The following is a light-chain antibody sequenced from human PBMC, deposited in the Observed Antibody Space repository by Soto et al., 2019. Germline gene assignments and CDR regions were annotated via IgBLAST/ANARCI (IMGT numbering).Light chain of an antibody. CDR2: DVT. J-gene: IGLJ3*02. V-gene: IGLV2-11*01. CDR3: CSYAGSYLWV. CDR1: SGDVGGYNY. Sequence: QSALTQPRSLSGSPGQSVTISCTGTSGDVGGYNYVAWYQQRAGEAPELMIYDVTKRPSGVPDRFSGSKSGNTAFLTISGLHSEDDADYYCCSYAGSYLWVFGGGTKLTVL.